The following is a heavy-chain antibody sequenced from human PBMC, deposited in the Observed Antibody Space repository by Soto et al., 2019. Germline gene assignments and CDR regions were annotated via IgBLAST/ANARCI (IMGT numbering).Heavy chain of an antibody. J-gene: IGHJ4*02. V-gene: IGHV1-3*01. Sequence: KFQGRVTITRDTSARTAYMELSSLRSEDTAVYYCARDLVDGYITGGFDYWGQGTLVTVSS. D-gene: IGHD5-12*01. CDR3: ARDLVDGYITGGFDY.